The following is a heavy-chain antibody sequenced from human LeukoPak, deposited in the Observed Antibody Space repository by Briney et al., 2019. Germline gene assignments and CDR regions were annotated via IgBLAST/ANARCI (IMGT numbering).Heavy chain of an antibody. Sequence: SETLSLTRAVYGGSFSGYYWSWIRQPPGKGLEWIGEINHSGGTNYNPSLKSRVTISVDTSKNQFSLKLSSVTAADTAVYYCARGQNYGGNFDYWGQGTLVTVSS. CDR2: INHSGGT. CDR1: GGSFSGYY. D-gene: IGHD4-23*01. V-gene: IGHV4-34*01. J-gene: IGHJ4*02. CDR3: ARGQNYGGNFDY.